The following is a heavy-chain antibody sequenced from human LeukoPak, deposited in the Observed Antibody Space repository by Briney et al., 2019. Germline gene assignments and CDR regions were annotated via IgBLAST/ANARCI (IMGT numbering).Heavy chain of an antibody. Sequence: GGSLRLSCAASGFTVSSNYMSWVRQAPGKGLEWVSVIYSGGSTYYADSVKGRFTISRDNSKNTLYLQMNSLRAEDTAVYYCAREWYHYGSGSYYSDYWGQGTLVTVSS. CDR3: AREWYHYGSGSYYSDY. V-gene: IGHV3-66*01. J-gene: IGHJ4*02. CDR2: IYSGGST. CDR1: GFTVSSNY. D-gene: IGHD3-10*01.